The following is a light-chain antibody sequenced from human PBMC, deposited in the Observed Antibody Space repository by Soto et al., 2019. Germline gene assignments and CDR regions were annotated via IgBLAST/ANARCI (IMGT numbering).Light chain of an antibody. J-gene: IGKJ5*01. Sequence: EIVMTQSPLTLPVTPGEPASMSCRSSQSLLYNNTFNYLDWYLQKPGQSPHLLIYLGSNRASGVPDRFSGSGSRTDFSLKISRVEAEDVGTYYCMQALQSLTFGQGTRLEIQ. CDR3: MQALQSLT. CDR1: QSLLYNNTFNY. CDR2: LGS. V-gene: IGKV2-28*01.